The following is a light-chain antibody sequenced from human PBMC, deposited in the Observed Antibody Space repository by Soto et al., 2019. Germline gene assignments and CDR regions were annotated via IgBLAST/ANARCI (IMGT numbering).Light chain of an antibody. J-gene: IGKJ1*01. CDR2: WAS. CDR3: QHYYSTPLT. Sequence: DIVMTQSPDSLAVSLGERATINCKSSQSVLYSSINKNCLAWYQPEPGQPPMLLIYWASTSESGVPDRFSGNWYETEFTLTITSLQAEDVAVYYCQHYYSTPLTFGQGTKVDIK. CDR1: QSVLYSSINKNC. V-gene: IGKV4-1*01.